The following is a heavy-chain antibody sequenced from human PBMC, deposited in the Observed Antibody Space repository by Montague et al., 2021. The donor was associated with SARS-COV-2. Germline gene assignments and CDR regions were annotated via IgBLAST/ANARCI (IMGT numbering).Heavy chain of an antibody. CDR1: GGSFSGYY. CDR3: ARGRTVTTFYYYYYGMDV. Sequence: SETLSLTCAVYGGSFSGYYWSWIRQPPGKGLEWIGEINHSGSTNYNPSLKGRVTISVDTSKNQFPLKLSSVTAADTAVYYCARGRTVTTFYYYYYGMDVWGQGTTATVSS. V-gene: IGHV4-34*01. J-gene: IGHJ6*02. D-gene: IGHD4-17*01. CDR2: INHSGST.